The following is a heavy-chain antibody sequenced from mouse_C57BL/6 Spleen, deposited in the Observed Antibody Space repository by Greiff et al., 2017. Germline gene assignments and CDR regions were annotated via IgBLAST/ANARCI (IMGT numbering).Heavy chain of an antibody. Sequence: EVKLVESGGGLVKPGGSLKLSCAASGFTFSSYTMSWVRQTPEKRLEWVATISGGGGNTYYPDSVKGRFTISSDNAKNTLYLHISSLRSEDTALYYCARHPGYFDYWCQGTTLTVSS. CDR1: GFTFSSYT. J-gene: IGHJ2*01. CDR2: ISGGGGNT. V-gene: IGHV5-9*01. CDR3: ARHPGYFDY.